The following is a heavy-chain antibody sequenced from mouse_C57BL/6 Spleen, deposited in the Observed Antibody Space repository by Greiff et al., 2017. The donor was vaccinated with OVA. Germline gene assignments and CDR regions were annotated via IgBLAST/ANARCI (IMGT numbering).Heavy chain of an antibody. Sequence: QVQLQQPGTELVKPGASVKLSCKASGYTFTSYWMHWVKQRPGQGLEWIGNINPSNGGTNYNEKFKSKATLTVDQSSSTAYMQLSSLTSEDSAVYYCARMGYRVYYVDYWGQGTTLTVSS. CDR1: GYTFTSYW. J-gene: IGHJ2*01. V-gene: IGHV1-53*01. CDR2: INPSNGGT. D-gene: IGHD2-14*01. CDR3: ARMGYRVYYVDY.